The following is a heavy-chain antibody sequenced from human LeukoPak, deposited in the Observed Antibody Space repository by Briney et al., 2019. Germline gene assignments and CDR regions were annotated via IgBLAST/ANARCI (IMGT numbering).Heavy chain of an antibody. CDR3: AKSNGYGLVDI. CDR1: GDSISSYY. D-gene: IGHD3-10*01. Sequence: SETLSLTCTVSGDSISSYYWGWVRRPPGKGLEWIGNIFYSGSTYYSPSLKSRVTISLDTSRNQFSLKLNSVTAADTAVYYCAKSNGYGLVDIWGQGTMVTVSS. CDR2: IFYSGST. V-gene: IGHV4-39*07. J-gene: IGHJ3*02.